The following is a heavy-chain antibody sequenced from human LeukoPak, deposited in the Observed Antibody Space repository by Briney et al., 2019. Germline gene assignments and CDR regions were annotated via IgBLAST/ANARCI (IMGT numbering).Heavy chain of an antibody. J-gene: IGHJ4*02. CDR2: ICPGDSDT. CDR1: GYGFSSYW. V-gene: IGHV5-51*01. D-gene: IGHD6-19*01. CDR3: ARQWGGSGQDYDY. Sequence: GESLKISCKGSGYGFSSYWIGWVRQMPGKGLEYMGIICPGDSDTRYSQSFQGQVTISADKSITTAYLQWSSLKASDTAIYFCARQWGGSGQDYDYWGQGTFVSVSS.